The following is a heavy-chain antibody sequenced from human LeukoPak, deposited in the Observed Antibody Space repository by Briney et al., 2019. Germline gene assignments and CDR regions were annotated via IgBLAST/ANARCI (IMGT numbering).Heavy chain of an antibody. V-gene: IGHV4-34*01. Sequence: SETLSLTCAVYGGSLSYYYWSWIRQPPEKGLEWIGEINRSGSTNYNPSLKSRVSISVDTSKNQFSLKLSSVTAAVTAVYYCARGGFYCGDDCYVDYWGQGTLVTVSS. J-gene: IGHJ4*02. CDR2: INRSGST. CDR3: ARGGFYCGDDCYVDY. CDR1: GGSLSYYY. D-gene: IGHD2-21*02.